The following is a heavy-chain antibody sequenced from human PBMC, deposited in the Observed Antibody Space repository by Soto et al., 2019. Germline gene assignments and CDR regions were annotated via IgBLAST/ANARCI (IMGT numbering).Heavy chain of an antibody. D-gene: IGHD6-19*01. Sequence: GGSLRLSCAASGFTFSSYAMHWVRQAPGKGLEWVAVIWYDGSNKYYADSVKGRFTISRDNSKNTLYLQMNSLRAEDTAVYYCARDPPEPVAGFYYYYYGMDVWGQGTTVTVSS. J-gene: IGHJ6*02. V-gene: IGHV3-33*08. CDR3: ARDPPEPVAGFYYYYYGMDV. CDR1: GFTFSSYA. CDR2: IWYDGSNK.